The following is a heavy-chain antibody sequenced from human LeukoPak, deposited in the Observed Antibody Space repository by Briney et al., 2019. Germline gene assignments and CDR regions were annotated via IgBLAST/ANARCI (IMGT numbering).Heavy chain of an antibody. J-gene: IGHJ4*02. CDR2: IYYSGST. Sequence: SETLSLTCTVSVGSISNSYWTWIRQPPGRGLEWIGYIYYSGSTNYNPSLKSRVTISEDTSKTQFSLKPSAVTAADTAVYFCARRWGYFDYWGQGTLVTVSS. CDR3: ARRWGYFDY. CDR1: VGSISNSY. D-gene: IGHD7-27*01. V-gene: IGHV4-59*08.